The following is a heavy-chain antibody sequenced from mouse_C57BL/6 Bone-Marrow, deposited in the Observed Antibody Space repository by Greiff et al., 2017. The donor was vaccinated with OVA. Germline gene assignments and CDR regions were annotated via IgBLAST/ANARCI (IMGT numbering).Heavy chain of an antibody. J-gene: IGHJ2*01. CDR1: GYTFTSYW. Sequence: QVHVKQPGAELVKPGASVKMSCKASGYTFTSYWITWVKQRPGQGLEWIGDIYPGSGSTNYNEKFKSKATLTVDTSSSTAYMQLSSLTSEDSAVYDCAETARATFDYWGKGTTLTVSS. CDR2: IYPGSGST. V-gene: IGHV1-55*01. CDR3: AETARATFDY. D-gene: IGHD3-2*01.